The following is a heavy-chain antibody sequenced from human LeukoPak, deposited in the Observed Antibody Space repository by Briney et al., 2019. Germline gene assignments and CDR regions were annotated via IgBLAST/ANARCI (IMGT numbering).Heavy chain of an antibody. CDR1: GFTSSSYE. Sequence: SGGSLRLSCAASGFTSSSYEMNWVRQAPGKGLEWVSYISSSGSTIYYADSVKGRFTISRDNAKNSLYLQMNSLRAEDTAVYYCARVDYYYDSSGYYLAFDYWGQGTLVTVSS. CDR3: ARVDYYYDSSGYYLAFDY. CDR2: ISSSGSTI. J-gene: IGHJ4*02. D-gene: IGHD3-22*01. V-gene: IGHV3-48*03.